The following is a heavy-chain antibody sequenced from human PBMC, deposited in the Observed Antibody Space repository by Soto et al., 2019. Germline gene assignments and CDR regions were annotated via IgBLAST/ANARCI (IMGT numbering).Heavy chain of an antibody. CDR2: SNSDGTST. V-gene: IGHV3-74*01. J-gene: IGHJ6*02. Sequence: EVQLVESGGGLVQPVGSLRLPCAGSGFTFNTYWIHWVRHAPGKGLVWVSCSNSDGTSTRYADSVKGRSTIPRDNDKKSLYLQMNSLRPEDTAVYYCARGRYYGMAVWGQGTTVTVYS. CDR3: ARGRYYGMAV. CDR1: GFTFNTYW.